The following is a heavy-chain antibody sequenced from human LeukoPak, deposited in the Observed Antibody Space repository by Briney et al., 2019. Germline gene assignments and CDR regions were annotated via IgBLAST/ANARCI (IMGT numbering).Heavy chain of an antibody. CDR1: ESTVKNYY. V-gene: IGHV3-53*01. J-gene: IGHJ4*02. D-gene: IGHD3-16*01. Sequence: GGSLRLSCVVSESTVKNYYTTWVRQAPGKGLEWVAVIYSGGRTYYGNSARGRFTISSDNAMNTSSLQMDNLKVEDTALYYCATTTYDSAKRSDYWGRGTLVTVSS. CDR3: ATTTYDSAKRSDY. CDR2: IYSGGRT.